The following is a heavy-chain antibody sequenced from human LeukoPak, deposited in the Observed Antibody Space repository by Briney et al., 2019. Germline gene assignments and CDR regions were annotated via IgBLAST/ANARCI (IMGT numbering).Heavy chain of an antibody. CDR1: GYTFTSYG. CDR2: ISAYNGNT. V-gene: IGHV1-18*01. J-gene: IGHJ4*02. D-gene: IGHD3-22*01. Sequence: GASVKVSCKASGYTFTSYGISWVRQAPGQGLEWVGWISAYNGNTNYAQKLQGRVTMTTDTSTSTAYMELRSLRSDDTAVYYCARAAVNYYDSSGNYYWGQGTLVTVSS. CDR3: ARAAVNYYDSSGNYY.